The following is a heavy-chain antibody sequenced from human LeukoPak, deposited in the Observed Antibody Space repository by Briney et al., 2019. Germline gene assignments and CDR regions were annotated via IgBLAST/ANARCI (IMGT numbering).Heavy chain of an antibody. CDR3: AREGTNGDSNWFDP. V-gene: IGHV1-8*03. J-gene: IGHJ5*02. D-gene: IGHD4-17*01. CDR1: GYTFTSYD. CDR2: MNPNSGNT. Sequence: ASVKVSCKASGYTFTSYDINWVRQATGQGLEWMGWMNPNSGNTGYAQKFQGRVTITRNTSISTAYMELSSLRSEDTAVYYCAREGTNGDSNWFDPWGQGTLVTVSS.